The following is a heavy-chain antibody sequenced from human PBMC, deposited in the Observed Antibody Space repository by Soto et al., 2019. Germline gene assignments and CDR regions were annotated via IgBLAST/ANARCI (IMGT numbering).Heavy chain of an antibody. CDR2: ISGSGGSA. V-gene: IGHV3-23*01. D-gene: IGHD1-26*01. CDR3: AKGGSYFYYYGLDV. Sequence: EVQLLESGGGLVQPGGSRRLSCAASGFTFSSYAMSWVRQAPGKGLEWVSAISGSGGSAYYADSVKGRFTISRDNSKDTLYLQMNSLRAEDTAVYYCAKGGSYFYYYGLDVWGQGTTVTVSS. J-gene: IGHJ6*02. CDR1: GFTFSSYA.